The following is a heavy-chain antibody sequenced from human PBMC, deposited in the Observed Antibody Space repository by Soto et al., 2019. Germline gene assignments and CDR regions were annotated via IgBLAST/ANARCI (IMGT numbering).Heavy chain of an antibody. CDR2: INHSGST. CDR1: GGSFSGYY. J-gene: IGHJ4*02. V-gene: IGHV4-34*01. Sequence: QVQLQQWGAGLLKPSETLSLTCAVYGGSFSGYYWSWIRQPPGKVLEWIGEINHSGSTNYNPSLKSRVTISVDTSKHQFSLKLRSVSAADTAVYYCAVSRPPGSPRTTGFDYWGQGTLVTVSS. CDR3: AVSRPPGSPRTTGFDY. D-gene: IGHD1-26*01.